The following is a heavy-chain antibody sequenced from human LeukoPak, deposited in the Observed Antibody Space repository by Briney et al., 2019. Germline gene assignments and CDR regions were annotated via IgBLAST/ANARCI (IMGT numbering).Heavy chain of an antibody. D-gene: IGHD4-17*01. CDR2: IYDSGST. CDR3: ARDYGDYGLDY. V-gene: IGHV4-30-4*02. Sequence: SDTLSLTCTLSGGSISSGDDYWSWIRRPPGKGLEWIGDIYDSGSTYYNPSLKGRVTIPVHTPKTQFSLKLSPLTPADPAVYYCARDYGDYGLDYWGQGTLVTVSS. CDR1: GGSISSGDDY. J-gene: IGHJ4*02.